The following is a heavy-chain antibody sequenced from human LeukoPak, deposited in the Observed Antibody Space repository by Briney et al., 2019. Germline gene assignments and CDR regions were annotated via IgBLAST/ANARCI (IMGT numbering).Heavy chain of an antibody. J-gene: IGHJ4*02. V-gene: IGHV5-51*01. Sequence: GESLKISCKGSGYSFTSYWIAWVRQMPGKGLEWMGIIYPSDSETTYSPSFQGQVTISADKSISTAYLQWSSLTASDTAMYYCARSLGAAPLDYLGQGTPVTVSS. CDR2: IYPSDSET. CDR1: GYSFTSYW. CDR3: ARSLGAAPLDY. D-gene: IGHD1-26*01.